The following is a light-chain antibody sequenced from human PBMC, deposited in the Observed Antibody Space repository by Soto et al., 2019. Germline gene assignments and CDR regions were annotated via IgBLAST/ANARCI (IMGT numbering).Light chain of an antibody. CDR2: DVN. J-gene: IGLJ1*01. Sequence: QSALTQPRSVSGSPGQSVTISCTGTSRNIGYYNYVYWYQQNPGKAPKLIISDVNKRPSGVPDRFSASKSGSAAYLTISGLQADDEADYYCCSYAGSYTYVFGGGTKVTVL. CDR3: CSYAGSYTYV. CDR1: SRNIGYYNY. V-gene: IGLV2-11*01.